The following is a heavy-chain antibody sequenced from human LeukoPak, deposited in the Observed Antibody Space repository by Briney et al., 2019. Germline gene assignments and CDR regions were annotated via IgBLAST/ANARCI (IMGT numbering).Heavy chain of an antibody. CDR3: ARAETAMVTSWFDP. CDR2: ISSSSSYI. J-gene: IGHJ5*02. Sequence: GGSLRLSCAASGFTFSSYSMNWVRQAPGKGLEWVSSISSSSSYIYYADSVKGRFTISRDNAKNSLYLQMNSLRAEDTAVYYCARAETAMVTSWFDPWGQGTLVTVSS. CDR1: GFTFSSYS. D-gene: IGHD5-18*01. V-gene: IGHV3-21*01.